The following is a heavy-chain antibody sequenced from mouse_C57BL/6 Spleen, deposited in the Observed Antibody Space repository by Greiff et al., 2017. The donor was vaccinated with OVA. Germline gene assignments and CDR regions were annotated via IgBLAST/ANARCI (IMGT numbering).Heavy chain of an antibody. CDR2: LNPNNGGP. D-gene: IGHD3-1*01. J-gene: IGHJ1*03. CDR3: ARAQLGLRDCDV. V-gene: IGHV1-26*01. Sequence: EVQLHQSGPALVKPGASVKLSCKASGYTFTDYYMNWVKQSHGKSLEWIGDLNPNNGGPSCNQTFTGKATLTVDKSSSTAYMELRSLTSEDSAVEYCARAQLGLRDCDVWGTGTTVTGAS. CDR1: GYTFTDYY.